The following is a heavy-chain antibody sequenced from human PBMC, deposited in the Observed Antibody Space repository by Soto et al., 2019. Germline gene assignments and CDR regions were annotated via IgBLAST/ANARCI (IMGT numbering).Heavy chain of an antibody. Sequence: SGFTFSSYAMSWVRQAPGKGLEWVSGISGSGGSTYYADSVKSRLTITKDTSKNQVVLTMTNMDPVDTATYYCAHRRYDFWDKTYNWFDPWGQGTLVTVSS. CDR3: AHRRYDFWDKTYNWFDP. CDR1: GFTFSSYA. CDR2: ISGSGGST. V-gene: IGHV3-23*01. J-gene: IGHJ5*02. D-gene: IGHD3-3*01.